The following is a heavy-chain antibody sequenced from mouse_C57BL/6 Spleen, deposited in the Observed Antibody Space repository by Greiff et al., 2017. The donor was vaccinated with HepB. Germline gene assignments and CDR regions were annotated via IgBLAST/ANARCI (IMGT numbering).Heavy chain of an antibody. CDR1: GYTFTSYW. J-gene: IGHJ3*01. CDR2: IYPGSGST. Sequence: QVQLKQPGAELVKPGASVKMSCKASGYTFTSYWITWVKQRPGQGLEWIGDIYPGSGSTNYNEKFKSKATLTVDTSSSTAYMQLSSLTSEDSAVYYCAREIYDGYWFAYWGQGTLVTVSA. V-gene: IGHV1-55*01. CDR3: AREIYDGYWFAY. D-gene: IGHD2-3*01.